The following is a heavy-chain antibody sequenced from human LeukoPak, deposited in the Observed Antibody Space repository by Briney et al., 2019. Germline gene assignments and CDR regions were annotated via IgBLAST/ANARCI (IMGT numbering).Heavy chain of an antibody. CDR1: GGTFTSYD. CDR2: MNPNSGNT. CDR3: AQRIAAAGTGFDY. D-gene: IGHD6-13*01. Sequence: ASVKVSCKASGGTFTSYDINWVRQATGQGLEWMGWMNPNSGNTGYAQKFQGRVTMTRNTSISTAYMELSSLRSEDTAVYYCAQRIAAAGTGFDYWGQGTLVTVSS. V-gene: IGHV1-8*01. J-gene: IGHJ4*02.